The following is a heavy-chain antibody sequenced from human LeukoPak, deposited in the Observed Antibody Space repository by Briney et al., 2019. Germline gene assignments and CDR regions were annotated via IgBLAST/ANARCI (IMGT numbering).Heavy chain of an antibody. J-gene: IGHJ6*03. CDR2: IASDGTI. CDR3: ARDTRCSGGSCYSVFWYYYYYMDV. Sequence: GGSLRLSCAASGFNVSSNYMNWVRQAPGKGLEWVSFIASDGTIFYADSVKGRFTLSRDNAKNSLYLQMNSLRAEDTAVYYCARDTRCSGGSCYSVFWYYYYYMDVWGKGTTVTVSS. V-gene: IGHV3-69-1*01. CDR1: GFNVSSNY. D-gene: IGHD2-15*01.